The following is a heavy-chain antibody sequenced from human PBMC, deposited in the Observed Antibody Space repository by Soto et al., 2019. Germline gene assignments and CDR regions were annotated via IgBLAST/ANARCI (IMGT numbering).Heavy chain of an antibody. CDR1: GSTFSSYA. V-gene: IGHV3-23*01. Sequence: EVQVLQSGGGLVHPGESLRLFCAASGSTFSSYAMSWVRQAPGKGLEWVAGISGRGSTNYADSVKGRFAISRDNSKNTLYLQMNSLRAEDTAVYYCAKEKDNEYVWGSYRYTSDYWGQGTLVTVSS. D-gene: IGHD3-16*02. CDR3: AKEKDNEYVWGSYRYTSDY. J-gene: IGHJ4*02. CDR2: ISGRGST.